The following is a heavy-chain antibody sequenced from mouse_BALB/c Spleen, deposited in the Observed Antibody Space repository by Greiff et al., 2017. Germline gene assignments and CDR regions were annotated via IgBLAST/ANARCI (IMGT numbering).Heavy chain of an antibody. V-gene: IGHV5-17*02. D-gene: IGHD4-1*01. CDR2: ISSGSSTI. Sequence: EVKLVESGGGLVQPGGSRKLSCAASGFTFSSFGMHWVRQAPEKGLEWVAYISSGSSTIYYADTVKGRFTISRDNPKNTLFLQMTSLRSEDTAMYYCARSPNWDFYAMDYWGQGTSVTVSS. J-gene: IGHJ4*01. CDR1: GFTFSSFG. CDR3: ARSPNWDFYAMDY.